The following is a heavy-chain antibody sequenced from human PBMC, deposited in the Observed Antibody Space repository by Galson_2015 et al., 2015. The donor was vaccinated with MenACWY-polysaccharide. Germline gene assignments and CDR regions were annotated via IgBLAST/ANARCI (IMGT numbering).Heavy chain of an antibody. CDR1: GFTFSSYS. V-gene: IGHV3-48*01. CDR2: ISSSSSTI. J-gene: IGHJ3*02. Sequence: SLRLSCAASGFTFSSYSMNWVRQAPGKGLEWVSYISSSSSTIYYADSVKGRFTISRDNSKNTLYLQMNSLRAEDTAVYYCARTIWDGSGMSEAFDIWGQGTMVTVSS. CDR3: ARTIWDGSGMSEAFDI. D-gene: IGHD3-3*01.